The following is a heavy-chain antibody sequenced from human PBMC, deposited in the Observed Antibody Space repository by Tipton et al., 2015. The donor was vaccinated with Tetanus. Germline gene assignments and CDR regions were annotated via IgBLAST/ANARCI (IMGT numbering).Heavy chain of an antibody. Sequence: TLSLTCTVSGGSINSPDYSWGWIRQPPGKGLEWIGYIYQSGSTSYNPSLATRVTITVDKSKNQFSLNLRSVTAADTAVYYCARDRGQQFVSDWFDPWGQGTLVTVSS. J-gene: IGHJ5*02. CDR2: IYQSGST. CDR3: ARDRGQQFVSDWFDP. CDR1: GGSINSPDYS. V-gene: IGHV4-30-2*01. D-gene: IGHD6-6*01.